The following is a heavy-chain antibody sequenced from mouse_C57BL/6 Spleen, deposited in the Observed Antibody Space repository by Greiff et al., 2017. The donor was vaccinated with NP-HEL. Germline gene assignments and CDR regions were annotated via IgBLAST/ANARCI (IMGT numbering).Heavy chain of an antibody. CDR1: GYTFTSYW. CDR2: IDPSDSET. Sequence: QVQLQQPGAELVRPGSSVKLSCKASGYTFTSYWMHWVKQRPIQGLEWIGNIDPSDSETHYNQKFKDKATVTVDKSSSTAYMQLSSLTSEDCAVYYCARRGFAYWGQGTLVTVSA. J-gene: IGHJ3*01. CDR3: ARRGFAY. V-gene: IGHV1-52*01.